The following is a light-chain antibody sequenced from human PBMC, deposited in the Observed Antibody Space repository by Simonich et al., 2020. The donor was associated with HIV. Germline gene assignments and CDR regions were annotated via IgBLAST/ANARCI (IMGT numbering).Light chain of an antibody. CDR1: QSISSW. Sequence: DIQMTQSPSTLSASVGDRVTITCRASQSISSWLAWYQQKPGKAPKLLINKASSLERGGPSRFSGSGSGTEFTLTISSLQPDDFATYYCQQYNSYSWTFGQGTKVEIK. J-gene: IGKJ1*01. CDR3: QQYNSYSWT. CDR2: KAS. V-gene: IGKV1-5*03.